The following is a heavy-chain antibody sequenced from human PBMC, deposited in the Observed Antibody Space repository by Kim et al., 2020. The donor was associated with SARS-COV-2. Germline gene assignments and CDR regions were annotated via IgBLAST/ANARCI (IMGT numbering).Heavy chain of an antibody. CDR1: GFTFSNAW. Sequence: GGSLRLSCAASGFTFSNAWMSWVRQAPGKGLEWVGRIKSKTDGGTTDYAAPVKGRFTISRDDSKNTLYLQMNSLKTEDTAVYYCTTVPRYSYGYRGYYYGMDVWGQGTTVTVSS. J-gene: IGHJ6*02. D-gene: IGHD5-18*01. V-gene: IGHV3-15*01. CDR2: IKSKTDGGTT. CDR3: TTVPRYSYGYRGYYYGMDV.